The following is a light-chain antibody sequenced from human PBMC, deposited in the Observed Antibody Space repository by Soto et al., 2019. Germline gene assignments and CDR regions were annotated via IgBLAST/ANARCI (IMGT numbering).Light chain of an antibody. CDR1: SSDVGGYNY. CDR3: CSYAGNSYV. J-gene: IGLJ1*01. Sequence: QSALTQPRSVSGSPGQSVTISCTGTSSDVGGYNYVSWYQQHPGKVPKLMICDVSKRPSGVPDRFSGSKSGNTASLTISGLQAEDEADYYCCSYAGNSYVFGTGTKVTVL. V-gene: IGLV2-11*01. CDR2: DVS.